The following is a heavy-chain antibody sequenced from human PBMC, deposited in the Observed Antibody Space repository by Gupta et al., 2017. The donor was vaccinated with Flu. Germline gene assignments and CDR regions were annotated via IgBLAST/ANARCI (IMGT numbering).Heavy chain of an antibody. V-gene: IGHV3-30*18. CDR2: IASDGSHK. D-gene: IGHD2-2*01. J-gene: IGHJ6*03. CDR3: AKDGPWTASCPYYCYYMDV. Sequence: QMQLVESGGGVVQVGTSLRLSCAASGSTFRAYGMHWVRQAPGKGLEWVADIASDGSHKDYADSVRGRFIISRDNSKNTLSLEMDSLRVEDTAIYYCAKDGPWTASCPYYCYYMDVWGKGTTVTVSS. CDR1: GSTFRAYG.